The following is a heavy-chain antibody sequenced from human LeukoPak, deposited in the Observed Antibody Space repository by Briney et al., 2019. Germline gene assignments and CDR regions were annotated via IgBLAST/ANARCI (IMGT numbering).Heavy chain of an antibody. CDR2: IRYDGSNK. CDR1: GFIFSNYA. CDR3: ASSHYDILTGPIGNY. D-gene: IGHD3-9*01. V-gene: IGHV3-30*02. Sequence: GGSLRLSCAASGFIFSNYAIHWVRQAPGRGLEWVAFIRYDGSNKSYADSVKGRFTISRDNSKNTLYLQMNSLRAEDTAVYYCASSHYDILTGPIGNYWGQGTLVTVSS. J-gene: IGHJ4*02.